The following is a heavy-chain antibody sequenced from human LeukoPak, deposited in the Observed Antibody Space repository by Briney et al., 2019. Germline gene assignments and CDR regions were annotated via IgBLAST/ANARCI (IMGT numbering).Heavy chain of an antibody. V-gene: IGHV3-48*04. J-gene: IGHJ4*02. D-gene: IGHD3-10*01. Sequence: GGSLRLSCAASGFTFSSYSMNWVRQAPGKGLEWVSYISSGGNTIYYADSVKGRFTISRDNAKNSLYLQMNSLRAEDTAVYYCARRGSRAYYGSGSYDYWGQGTLVTVSS. CDR1: GFTFSSYS. CDR2: ISSGGNTI. CDR3: ARRGSRAYYGSGSYDY.